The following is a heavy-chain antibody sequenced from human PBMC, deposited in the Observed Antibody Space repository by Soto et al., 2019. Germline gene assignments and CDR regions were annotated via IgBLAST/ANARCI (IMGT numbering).Heavy chain of an antibody. D-gene: IGHD3-22*01. CDR2: IFHSATQ. CDR3: ARRGSRSSSALPSYDY. V-gene: IGHV4-38-2*01. Sequence: GSRRLPCAASGFTFSNFEMHWVRQAPGKGLEWIGSIFHSATQYYNPHLKSRLTISMDTSKTQFSLKLTSVTAADTAVYYCARRGSRSSSALPSYDYWGRGILVTVSS. J-gene: IGHJ4*02. CDR1: GFTFSNFE.